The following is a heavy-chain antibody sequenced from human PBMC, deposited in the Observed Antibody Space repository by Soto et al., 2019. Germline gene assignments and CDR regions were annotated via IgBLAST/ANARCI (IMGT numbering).Heavy chain of an antibody. V-gene: IGHV3-53*05. CDR1: GFTVSNNY. Sequence: EVRLVETGGDLIQPGGSLRLSCAVSGFTVSNNYMYWVRQPPGKGLEWVSLIYSHGDTRYADSVRGRVTVSRDNSKNTLYLQMNSLRSEDTGVYYCARKTDSGGNGGFWGQGTLVPVSS. CDR3: ARKTDSGGNGGF. J-gene: IGHJ4*02. D-gene: IGHD2-15*01. CDR2: IYSHGDT.